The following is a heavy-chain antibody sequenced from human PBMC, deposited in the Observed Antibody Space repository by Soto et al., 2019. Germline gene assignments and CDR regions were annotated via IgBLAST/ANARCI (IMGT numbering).Heavy chain of an antibody. J-gene: IGHJ4*02. CDR3: ASLGYCSSTSCYTALVY. Sequence: QVQLVQSGAEVKKPGSSVKVSCKASGGTFSSYAISWVRQAPGQGLEWMGGIIPIFGTANYAQKFQGRVTITADESTSTAYMELSSLRSEDTAVYYCASLGYCSSTSCYTALVYWGQGTLVTVSS. D-gene: IGHD2-2*02. CDR1: GGTFSSYA. V-gene: IGHV1-69*01. CDR2: IIPIFGTA.